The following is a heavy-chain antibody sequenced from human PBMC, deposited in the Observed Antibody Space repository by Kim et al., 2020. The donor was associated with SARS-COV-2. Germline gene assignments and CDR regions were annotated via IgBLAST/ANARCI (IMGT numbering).Heavy chain of an antibody. J-gene: IGHJ2*01. V-gene: IGHV4-59*01. CDR2: IYYSGST. CDR1: GGSISSYY. Sequence: SETLSLTCTVSGGSISSYYWSWIRQPPGKGLEWIGYIYYSGSTNYNPSLKSRVTISVDTSKNQFSLKLSSVTAADTAVYYCARESRYYDILTGYSNSWYFDLWGRGTLVTVSS. D-gene: IGHD3-9*01. CDR3: ARESRYYDILTGYSNSWYFDL.